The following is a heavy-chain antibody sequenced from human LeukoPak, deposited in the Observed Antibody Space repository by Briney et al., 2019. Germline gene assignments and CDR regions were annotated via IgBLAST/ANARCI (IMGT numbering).Heavy chain of an antibody. J-gene: IGHJ5*02. CDR2: IYYSGST. CDR3: ARRALYDSRGTGFDP. CDR1: GGSISSSSYY. Sequence: SETLSLTCTVSGGSISSSSYYWGWIRQPPGKGLEWIGSIYYSGSTYYNPSLKSRVTISVDTSKNQFSLKLSSVTAADTAVYYCARRALYDSRGTGFDPWGQGTLVTVSS. D-gene: IGHD3-22*01. V-gene: IGHV4-39*01.